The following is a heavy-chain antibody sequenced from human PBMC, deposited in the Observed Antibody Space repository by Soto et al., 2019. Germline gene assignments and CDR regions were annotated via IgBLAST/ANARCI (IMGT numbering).Heavy chain of an antibody. Sequence: PGGSLRLSCAASGFTFSSYWMHWVRQAPGKGLVWVSRINSDGSSTSYADSVKGRFTISRDNAKNTLYLQMNSLRAEDTAVYYCARAMSPHCSSTSCYRVDAFDIWGQGTMVT. V-gene: IGHV3-74*01. J-gene: IGHJ3*02. CDR3: ARAMSPHCSSTSCYRVDAFDI. D-gene: IGHD2-2*01. CDR2: INSDGSST. CDR1: GFTFSSYW.